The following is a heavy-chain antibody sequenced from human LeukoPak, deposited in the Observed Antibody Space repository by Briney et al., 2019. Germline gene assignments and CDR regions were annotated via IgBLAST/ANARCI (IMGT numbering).Heavy chain of an antibody. D-gene: IGHD1-20*01. CDR2: IIPIFGTA. V-gene: IGHV1-69*05. Sequence: SVKVSCKASGGTFSSYAISWVRQAPGQGLEWMGGIIPIFGTANYAQKLQGRVTMTTDTSTSTAYMELRSLRSDDTAVYYCARDPSYNRNDVYYYYYMDVWGKGTTVTISS. CDR1: GGTFSSYA. J-gene: IGHJ6*03. CDR3: ARDPSYNRNDVYYYYYMDV.